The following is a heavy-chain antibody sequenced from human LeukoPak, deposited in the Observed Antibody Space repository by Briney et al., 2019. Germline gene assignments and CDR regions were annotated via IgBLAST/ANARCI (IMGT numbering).Heavy chain of an antibody. Sequence: ASVKVSCKGSGYSFSSYAIHWVRQAPGQRLEWMGWINAGNGDTKYSQKFQGRVTITRDTSATTAYMELSSLRSEDTAVYYCTRGTGCTGGSCSYYGMDVWGQGTTVTVSS. CDR3: TRGTGCTGGSCSYYGMDV. V-gene: IGHV1-3*01. J-gene: IGHJ6*02. CDR1: GYSFSSYA. CDR2: INAGNGDT. D-gene: IGHD2-15*01.